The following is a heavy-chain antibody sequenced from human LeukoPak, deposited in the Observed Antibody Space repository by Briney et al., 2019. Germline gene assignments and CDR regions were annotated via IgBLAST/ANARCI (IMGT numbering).Heavy chain of an antibody. CDR3: VLTIFGVARDY. CDR1: GHTFTSYD. Sequence: GASVKVSCKASGHTFTSYDINWVRQATGQGLEWMGWMNPNSGNTGYAQKFQGRVTITRNTSISTAYMELSSLRSEDTAVYYCVLTIFGVARDYWGQGTLVTVSS. CDR2: MNPNSGNT. V-gene: IGHV1-8*03. D-gene: IGHD3-3*01. J-gene: IGHJ4*02.